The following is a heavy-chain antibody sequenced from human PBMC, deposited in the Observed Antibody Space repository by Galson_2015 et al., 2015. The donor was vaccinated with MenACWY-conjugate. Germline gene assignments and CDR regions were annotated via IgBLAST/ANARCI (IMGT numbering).Heavy chain of an antibody. CDR3: ARNFYASNGYYNY. V-gene: IGHV1-3*01. CDR1: EDTFTNYA. D-gene: IGHD3-3*01. J-gene: IGHJ4*02. Sequence: SVKVSCKASEDTFTNYAIHWVRQAPGQGLDWMGWIIAGNGNTKFSQNFQGRLTITRDTPANTIYMDLSSLRSEDTAVYYCARNFYASNGYYNYWGQGTLVTVSS. CDR2: IIAGNGNT.